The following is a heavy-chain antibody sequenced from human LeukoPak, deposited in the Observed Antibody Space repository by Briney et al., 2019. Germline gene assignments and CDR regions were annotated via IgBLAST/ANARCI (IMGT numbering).Heavy chain of an antibody. Sequence: PGGSLRLPCAASGFTFSSYAMSWVRQAPGKGREWGSAISGSGGSTYYADSVKGRFTISRDNSKNTLYLQMNSLRAEDTAVYYCAKEGVGGFYYDSSGYYYFDYWGQGTLVTVSS. D-gene: IGHD3-22*01. V-gene: IGHV3-23*01. CDR2: ISGSGGST. J-gene: IGHJ4*02. CDR1: GFTFSSYA. CDR3: AKEGVGGFYYDSSGYYYFDY.